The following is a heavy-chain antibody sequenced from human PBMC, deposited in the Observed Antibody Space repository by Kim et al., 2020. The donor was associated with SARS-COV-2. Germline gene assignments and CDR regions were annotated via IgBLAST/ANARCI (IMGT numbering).Heavy chain of an antibody. CDR3: ARHYDILTGYYIQATWFDP. CDR1: GGSISSSNW. D-gene: IGHD3-9*01. V-gene: IGHV4-4*02. J-gene: IGHJ5*02. CDR2: ISHSGST. Sequence: SETLSLTCDVSGGSISSSNWWSWVRQPPGKGLEWIGEISHSGSTNYNPSLKSRVTISVDKSKNQFSLKLSSVTAADTAVYYCARHYDILTGYYIQATWFDPWGQGTLGTVSS.